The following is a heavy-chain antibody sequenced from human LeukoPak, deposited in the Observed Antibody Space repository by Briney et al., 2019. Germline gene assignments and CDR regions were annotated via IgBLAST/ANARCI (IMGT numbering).Heavy chain of an antibody. V-gene: IGHV4-59*01. J-gene: IGHJ2*01. D-gene: IGHD3-3*01. CDR3: ARDLQLSGGWSGYKPPGYFDL. CDR2: IYYSGST. CDR1: GGSISSYY. Sequence: PSETLSLTCTVSGGSISSYYWSWIRQPPGKGLEWIGYIYYSGSTNYNPSLKSRVTISVDTSKNQFSLKLSSVTAADTAVYYCARDLQLSGGWSGYKPPGYFDLWGRGTLVTVSS.